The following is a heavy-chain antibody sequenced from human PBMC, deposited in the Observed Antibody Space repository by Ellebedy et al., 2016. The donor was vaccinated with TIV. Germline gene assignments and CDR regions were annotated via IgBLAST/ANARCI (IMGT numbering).Heavy chain of an antibody. V-gene: IGHV1-24*01. Sequence: AASVKVSCKVSVYTLTKLSMYWVRQAPGKGLEWMGGFDREDGELIYAQNFQGRVTMTEDTSTDTAYMELSSLTPEDTAVDFCACGQWELQYDFWGQGTLVTVSS. CDR2: FDREDGEL. D-gene: IGHD1-26*01. J-gene: IGHJ4*02. CDR3: ACGQWELQYDF. CDR1: VYTLTKLS.